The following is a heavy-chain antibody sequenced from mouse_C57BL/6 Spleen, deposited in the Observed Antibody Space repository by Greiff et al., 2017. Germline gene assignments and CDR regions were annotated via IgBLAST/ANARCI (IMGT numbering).Heavy chain of an antibody. V-gene: IGHV5-17*01. J-gene: IGHJ4*01. CDR2: ISSGSSTI. D-gene: IGHD3-1*01. CDR3: ARSGRRYAMDY. Sequence: EVQLVESGGGLVKPGGSLKLSCAASGFTFSDYGMHWVRQAPEKGLEWVAYISSGSSTIYYADTVKGRFTSSRDNAKNTLFLQMTSLRSEDTAMYYCARSGRRYAMDYWGQGTSVTVSS. CDR1: GFTFSDYG.